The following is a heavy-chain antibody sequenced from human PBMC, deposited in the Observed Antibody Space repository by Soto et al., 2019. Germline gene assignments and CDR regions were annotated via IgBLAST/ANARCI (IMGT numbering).Heavy chain of an antibody. D-gene: IGHD3-9*01. CDR3: ARAPLRYFDWLLSPFDY. V-gene: IGHV3-21*01. Sequence: GGSLRLSYSVSGLTFSDYSMNWVRQAPGKGLEWVSSIGTSSSYIYYADSVKGRFTISRDNAKNSLYLQMNSLRVEDMAVYYCARAPLRYFDWLLSPFDYWGQGTLVTVSS. J-gene: IGHJ4*02. CDR2: IGTSSSYI. CDR1: GLTFSDYS.